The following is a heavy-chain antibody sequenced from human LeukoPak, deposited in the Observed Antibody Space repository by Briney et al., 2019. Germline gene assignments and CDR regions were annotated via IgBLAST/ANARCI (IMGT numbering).Heavy chain of an antibody. D-gene: IGHD5-12*01. Sequence: GGSLRLSCAASGFTFSSYSMNWVRQAPGKGLEWVSYISSSSSTIYYADSVKGRFTISRDNSKNTLYLQMNSLRAEDTAVYYCASSTGGGYDDAFDIWGQGTMVTVSS. CDR2: ISSSSSTI. J-gene: IGHJ3*02. CDR3: ASSTGGGYDDAFDI. V-gene: IGHV3-48*01. CDR1: GFTFSSYS.